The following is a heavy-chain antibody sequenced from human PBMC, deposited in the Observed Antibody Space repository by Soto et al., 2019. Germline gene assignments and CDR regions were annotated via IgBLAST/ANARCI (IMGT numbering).Heavy chain of an antibody. CDR2: IYHSGST. D-gene: IGHD6-13*01. J-gene: IGHJ6*03. V-gene: IGHV4-4*02. CDR3: ARDERQQLGPNYYYYYMDV. Sequence: PSETLSLTCTVSRASISSSNWWSWVRQPPGKGLEWIGEIYHSGSTNYNPSLKSRVTISVDKSKNQFSLKLNSVTAADTAVYYWARDERQQLGPNYYYYYMDVWGKGTTVTVSS. CDR1: RASISSSNW.